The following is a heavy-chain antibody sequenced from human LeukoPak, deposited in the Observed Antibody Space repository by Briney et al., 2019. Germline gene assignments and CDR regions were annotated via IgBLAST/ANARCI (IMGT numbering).Heavy chain of an antibody. D-gene: IGHD6-25*01. Sequence: GGSLRLSCAASGFIFSDYWMTWVRQAPGKGLEWVANMNRDGSEKHYVDSVKGRFTISRDNAKNSLYLQMNSLRAEDTAVYYCARDGGQNSDAFDIWGQGTMVTVSS. CDR1: GFIFSDYW. CDR2: MNRDGSEK. J-gene: IGHJ3*02. CDR3: ARDGGQNSDAFDI. V-gene: IGHV3-7*01.